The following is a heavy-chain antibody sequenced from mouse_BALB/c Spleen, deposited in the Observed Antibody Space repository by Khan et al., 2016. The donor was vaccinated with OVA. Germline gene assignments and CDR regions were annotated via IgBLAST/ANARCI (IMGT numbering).Heavy chain of an antibody. J-gene: IGHJ4*01. D-gene: IGHD2-4*01. CDR1: GFSLTGYG. V-gene: IGHV2-6-7*01. Sequence: VQLQESGPGLVAPSQSLSITCTVSGFSLTGYGVNWVRQPPGKGLEWLGMIWGDGSTDYNSALKSRLSISKDNSKSQAFLKMNSLQTDDTARYYCAREIYYDYAYYYAMDYWGQGTSVTVSS. CDR3: AREIYYDYAYYYAMDY. CDR2: IWGDGST.